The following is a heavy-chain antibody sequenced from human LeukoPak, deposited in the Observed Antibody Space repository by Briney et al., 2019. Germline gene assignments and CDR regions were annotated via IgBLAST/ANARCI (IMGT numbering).Heavy chain of an antibody. D-gene: IGHD4-17*01. CDR2: INTDGSTT. V-gene: IGHV3-74*01. CDR3: ARDERGGTVTLNFDY. J-gene: IGHJ4*02. CDR1: GFTFSNYW. Sequence: GGSLRLSCAASGFTFSNYWMHWVRRAPGKGLVWVSRINTDGSTTTYADSVKGRFTISRDNAKNLLYLQMNSLRVEDTAVYYCARDERGGTVTLNFDYWGQGTLVTVSS.